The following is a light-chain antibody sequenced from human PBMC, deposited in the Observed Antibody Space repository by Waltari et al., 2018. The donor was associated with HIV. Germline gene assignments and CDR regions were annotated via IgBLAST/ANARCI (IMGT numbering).Light chain of an antibody. CDR3: SSYASSSTPYV. V-gene: IGLV2-14*01. J-gene: IGLJ1*01. Sequence: QSALTQPASVSGSPGQSITISCTGTSSDVGGYNYVSWYQQQPGKAPKLMLYEVSTRPSGFSNLCSGAKSGNTASLTISGLQAEDEADYYCSSYASSSTPYVFGTGTKVTVL. CDR2: EVS. CDR1: SSDVGGYNY.